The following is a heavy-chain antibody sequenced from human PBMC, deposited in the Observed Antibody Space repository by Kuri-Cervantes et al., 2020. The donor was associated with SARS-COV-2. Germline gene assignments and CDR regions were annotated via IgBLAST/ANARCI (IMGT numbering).Heavy chain of an antibody. J-gene: IGHJ6*03. Sequence: SETLSLTCGVYGGSFSNFLWDWVRQPPGKGLEWIGEINYSGTTNYNPSLKSRVTISVDPSKNLFSLNLISVTAADTAMYYCARLRRHNDGWFATGYYMDVWGKGTTVTVSS. CDR3: ARLRRHNDGWFATGYYMDV. D-gene: IGHD6-19*01. CDR2: INYSGTT. V-gene: IGHV4-34*01. CDR1: GGSFSNFL.